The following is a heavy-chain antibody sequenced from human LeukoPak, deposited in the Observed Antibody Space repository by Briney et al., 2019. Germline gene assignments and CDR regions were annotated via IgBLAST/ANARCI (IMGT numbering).Heavy chain of an antibody. CDR3: AVRGYDSSAYY. Sequence: PGGSLRLSCAASGFTFSSYAMSWVRQAPGKGLEWVSAISGSGGSTYYADSVKGRFTIFRDNSKNTLYLQMNSLRAEDTAVYYCAVRGYDSSAYYWGRGTLVTVSS. CDR1: GFTFSSYA. V-gene: IGHV3-23*01. D-gene: IGHD3-22*01. J-gene: IGHJ4*02. CDR2: ISGSGGST.